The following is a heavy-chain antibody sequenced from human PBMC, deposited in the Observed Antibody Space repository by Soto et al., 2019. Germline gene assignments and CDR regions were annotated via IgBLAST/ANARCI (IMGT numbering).Heavy chain of an antibody. J-gene: IGHJ6*02. V-gene: IGHV4-30-4*01. CDR2: IYYSGSA. CDR3: ATGAALNTYYNYYGMDV. Sequence: QVQLQESGPGLVKPSQTLSLTCTVSGGSISSDDYYWGWIRQPPGKGLEWIGYIYYSGSAYYTPSLQSRVSMSIDTSKNQFSLKLTSVTATDTAVYFCATGAALNTYYNYYGMDVWGQGTTVTVSS. D-gene: IGHD6-25*01. CDR1: GGSISSDDYY.